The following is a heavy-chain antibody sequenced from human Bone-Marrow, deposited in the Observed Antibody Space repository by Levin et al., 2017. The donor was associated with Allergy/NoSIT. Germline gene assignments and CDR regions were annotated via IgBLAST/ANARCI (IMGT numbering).Heavy chain of an antibody. V-gene: IGHV3-9*01. CDR1: GFTFAGYG. D-gene: IGHD1-14*01. J-gene: IGHJ4*02. Sequence: SLRLSCAASGFTFAGYGMHWVRQAPGKGLEWVSGISWDSDYIGYADSVKGRFTVSRDNATNSLYLQMNSLRAEDTAFYYCAKDTAVIGTTGYFDAWGQGTLVSVSS. CDR2: ISWDSDYI. CDR3: AKDTAVIGTTGYFDA.